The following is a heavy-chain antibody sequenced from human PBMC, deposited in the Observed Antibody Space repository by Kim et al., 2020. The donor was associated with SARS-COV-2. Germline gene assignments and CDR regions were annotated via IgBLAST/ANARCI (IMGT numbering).Heavy chain of an antibody. Sequence: SRVTMSVDTSKNQFSLKLSSVTAADTAVYYCARGGDIVVVPAVAAEYFQHWGQGTLVTVSS. V-gene: IGHV4-4*06. J-gene: IGHJ1*01. D-gene: IGHD2-2*01. CDR3: ARGGDIVVVPAVAAEYFQH.